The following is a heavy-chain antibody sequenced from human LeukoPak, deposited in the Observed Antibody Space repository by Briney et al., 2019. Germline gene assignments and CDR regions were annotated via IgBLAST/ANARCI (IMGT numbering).Heavy chain of an antibody. J-gene: IGHJ5*02. CDR2: IWYGGSNK. CDR1: GFTFSSYG. V-gene: IGHV3-33*08. CDR3: VRDPDVKTGDWFDP. D-gene: IGHD3-10*01. Sequence: GRSLRLSCAASGFTFSSYGMHWVRQAPGKGLEWVAVIWYGGSNKYYADSVKGRFTISRDNSKNTLYLQMNSLRAEDTAVYYCVRDPDVKTGDWFDPWGQGTLVTVSS.